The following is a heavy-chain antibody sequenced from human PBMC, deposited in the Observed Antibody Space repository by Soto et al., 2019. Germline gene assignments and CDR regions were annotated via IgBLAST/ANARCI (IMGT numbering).Heavy chain of an antibody. J-gene: IGHJ6*02. CDR3: AGDLETPYFYYGLNF. Sequence: QGQLVESGGGVVQPGRSLRLSCAASGFSFSSYGMEWVRLAPGKGLEWVAATTSDGGIKHYVDFVKGRLTISRDNSKKTPYLQMKSPRVEDTATYYCAGDLETPYFYYGLNFWGQGTTVTVSS. CDR2: TTSDGGIK. D-gene: IGHD1-1*01. CDR1: GFSFSSYG. V-gene: IGHV3-30*03.